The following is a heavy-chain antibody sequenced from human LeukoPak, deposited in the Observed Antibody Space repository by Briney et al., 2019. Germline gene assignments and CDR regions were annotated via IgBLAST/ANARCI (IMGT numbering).Heavy chain of an antibody. Sequence: PGGSLRLSCAASRFTFSSYAMSWVRQAPGKGLEWVSTISGSGGSTYYADSVKGRFTISRDNSKNTLHLQMNSLRAEDTAVYYCARPIEQWLSRFPHYWGQGTLVTVSS. CDR1: RFTFSSYA. J-gene: IGHJ4*02. V-gene: IGHV3-23*01. CDR3: ARPIEQWLSRFPHY. D-gene: IGHD6-19*01. CDR2: ISGSGGST.